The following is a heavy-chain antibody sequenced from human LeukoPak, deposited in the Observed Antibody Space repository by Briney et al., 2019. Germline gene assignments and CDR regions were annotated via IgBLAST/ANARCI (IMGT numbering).Heavy chain of an antibody. CDR2: FDPEDGET. Sequence: ASVKVSCKVSGYTLTELSIYWGRQAPGQGLEWMGGFDPEDGETIYAQKFQGRVTMTEDTSTDTAYMELSSLRSEDTAVYYCATLASMVRGVIITRKCFDPWGQGTLVTVSS. J-gene: IGHJ5*02. V-gene: IGHV1-24*01. CDR3: ATLASMVRGVIITRKCFDP. CDR1: GYTLTELS. D-gene: IGHD3-10*01.